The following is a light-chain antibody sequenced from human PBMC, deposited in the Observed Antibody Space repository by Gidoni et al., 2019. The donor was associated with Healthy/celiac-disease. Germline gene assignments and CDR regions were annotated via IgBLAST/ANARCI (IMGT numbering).Light chain of an antibody. V-gene: IGKV3-15*01. CDR3: QQYNNWPLT. CDR2: GAS. CDR1: QSVSSN. J-gene: IGKJ5*01. Sequence: EIVMTQSPATLSVSPGERATLSCRASQSVSSNLAWYQQKPGQAPRLLIYGASTRATGIPARLSGSGYGTEFTLTISSLQSEDFAVDYCQQYNNWPLTFGQGTRLEIK.